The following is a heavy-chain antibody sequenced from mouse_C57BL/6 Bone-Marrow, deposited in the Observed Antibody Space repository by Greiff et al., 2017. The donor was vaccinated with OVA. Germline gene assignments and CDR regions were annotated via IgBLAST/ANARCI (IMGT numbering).Heavy chain of an antibody. CDR2: ISSGVSYT. Sequence: EVNLVESGGDLVKPGGSLKLSCAASEFTFGSYGLSWVRRTPAKRLEWVAPISSGVSYTYYPDSVKGRFTISRDNAKNTLYLQMSSLKSEDTAMYYCARQDYYGSSPFAYWGQGTLVTVSA. V-gene: IGHV5-6*01. CDR1: EFTFGSYG. D-gene: IGHD1-1*01. CDR3: ARQDYYGSSPFAY. J-gene: IGHJ3*01.